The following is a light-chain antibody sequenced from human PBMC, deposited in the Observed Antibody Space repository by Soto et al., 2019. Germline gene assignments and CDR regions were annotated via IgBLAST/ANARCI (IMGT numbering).Light chain of an antibody. CDR2: GDT. Sequence: QSVLTQPPSVSGAPGQRVTISCTGSSSDIGAGFDVHWYQQLPGKARRLLIFGDTYRLSGVPDRFSASRSGTSASLAITGLQVQDEADYSCQSYAYSGGGSSVFGTGTTLTVL. V-gene: IGLV1-40*01. CDR1: SSDIGAGFD. CDR3: QSYAYSGGGSSV. J-gene: IGLJ1*01.